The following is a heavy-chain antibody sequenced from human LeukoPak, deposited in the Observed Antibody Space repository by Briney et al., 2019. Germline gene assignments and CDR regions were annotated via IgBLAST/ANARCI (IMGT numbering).Heavy chain of an antibody. CDR2: IRNDRIT. V-gene: IGHV3-15*01. D-gene: IGHD5-12*01. Sequence: GGSLRLSCVLSGLTFSDAWMSWVRQAPGKGLEWVGRIRNDRITDYAAPVQGRFSISRYNSKNTFYLQMNSLRTEVTGMYFCAWMATIFTVDSWGQGTLVTVSS. J-gene: IGHJ4*02. CDR3: AWMATIFTVDS. CDR1: GLTFSDAW.